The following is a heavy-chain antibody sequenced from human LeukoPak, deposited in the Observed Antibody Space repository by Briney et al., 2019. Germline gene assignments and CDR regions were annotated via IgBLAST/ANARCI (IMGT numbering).Heavy chain of an antibody. CDR2: MNPNSGNT. D-gene: IGHD6-13*01. V-gene: IGHV1-8*03. CDR3: ARDPPGIAAAGTRSVAFDI. Sequence: VASVKVSCKAPGYTFTSYDINWVRQATGQGLEWMGWMNPNSGNTGYAQKFQGRVTITRNTSISTAYMELSSLRSEDTAVYYCARDPPGIAAAGTRSVAFDIWGQGTMVTVSS. CDR1: GYTFTSYD. J-gene: IGHJ3*02.